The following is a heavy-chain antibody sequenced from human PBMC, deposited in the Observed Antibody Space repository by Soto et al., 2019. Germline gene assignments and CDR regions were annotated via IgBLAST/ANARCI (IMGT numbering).Heavy chain of an antibody. Sequence: QVQLVQSGAEVKKPGSSVKVSCKASGGTFSSYAISWVRQAPGQGLEWMGWIIPIFGTANYAQKFQGRVTITADESTSTAYMELSSLRSEDTAVYYCASAERDDYGDYGNWYFDLWGRGTLVTVSS. CDR2: IIPIFGTA. D-gene: IGHD4-17*01. CDR1: GGTFSSYA. V-gene: IGHV1-69*01. J-gene: IGHJ2*01. CDR3: ASAERDDYGDYGNWYFDL.